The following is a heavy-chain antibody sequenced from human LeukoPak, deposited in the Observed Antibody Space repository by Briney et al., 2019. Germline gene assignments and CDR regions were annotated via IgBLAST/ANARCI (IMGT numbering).Heavy chain of an antibody. J-gene: IGHJ4*02. CDR2: ISSSSSYI. Sequence: GGSLRLSCAASGFKFSSYSMKWVRQAPGKGLEWVSFISSSSSYIYYADSLKGRFTISRDNARNSLYLQMNSLRAEDTAVYYCARGTMFPYYFDYWGQGTLVTVSS. CDR3: ARGTMFPYYFDY. CDR1: GFKFSSYS. V-gene: IGHV3-21*01. D-gene: IGHD3-10*02.